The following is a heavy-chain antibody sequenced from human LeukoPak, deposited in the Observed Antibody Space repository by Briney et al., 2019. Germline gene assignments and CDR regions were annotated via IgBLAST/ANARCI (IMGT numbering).Heavy chain of an antibody. Sequence: ASVKVSCKASGYTFIDYYMQWVRQAPGQGLEWMGWISAYNGNTNYAQKLQGRVTMTTDTSTSTAYMELRSLRSDDTAVYYCAREGSGWYYFDYWGQGTLVTVSS. CDR3: AREGSGWYYFDY. D-gene: IGHD6-19*01. J-gene: IGHJ4*02. CDR2: ISAYNGNT. V-gene: IGHV1-18*04. CDR1: GYTFIDYY.